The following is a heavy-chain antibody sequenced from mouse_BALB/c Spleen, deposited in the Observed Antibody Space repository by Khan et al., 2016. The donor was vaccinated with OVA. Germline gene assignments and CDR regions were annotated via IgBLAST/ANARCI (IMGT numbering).Heavy chain of an antibody. V-gene: IGHV3-8*02. CDR2: ISYSGST. CDR3: ARLGVRGNYGFDY. J-gene: IGHJ2*01. Sequence: EVQLQESGPSLVKPSQTLSLTCSVTGDSITSGYWNWIRKFPGNKLEYMGYISYSGSTYYNPSLKSRISITRATSKNQYYLQLNSVTTEDTATYYCARLGVRGNYGFDYWGQGTTLTVSS. D-gene: IGHD2-1*01. CDR1: GDSITSGY.